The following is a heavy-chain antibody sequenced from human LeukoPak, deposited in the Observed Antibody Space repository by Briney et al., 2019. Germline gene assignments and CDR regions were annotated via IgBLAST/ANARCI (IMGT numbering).Heavy chain of an antibody. CDR2: ISGSGGST. Sequence: HTGGSLRLSCAASGFTFSSYAMSWVRQAPGKGLEWVSAISGSGGSTYYADSVKGRFTISRDNSKNTLYLQMNSLRAEDTAVYYCAKDRVVVVPAESYFDYWGQGILVTVSS. D-gene: IGHD2-2*01. V-gene: IGHV3-23*01. J-gene: IGHJ4*02. CDR3: AKDRVVVVPAESYFDY. CDR1: GFTFSSYA.